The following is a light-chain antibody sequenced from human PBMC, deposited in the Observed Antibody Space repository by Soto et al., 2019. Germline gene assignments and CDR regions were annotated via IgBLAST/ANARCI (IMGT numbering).Light chain of an antibody. Sequence: DIQMTQSPSSLSASVRDRITITCRASQSVIKSVNWYQQKPGKAPKLLMYITSTLQSGVPSRFSGSGSGTDFTLTISSLQPEDFATYYCQQSHTTPTFGGGTKVEIK. CDR1: QSVIKS. CDR3: QQSHTTPT. V-gene: IGKV1-39*01. J-gene: IGKJ4*01. CDR2: ITS.